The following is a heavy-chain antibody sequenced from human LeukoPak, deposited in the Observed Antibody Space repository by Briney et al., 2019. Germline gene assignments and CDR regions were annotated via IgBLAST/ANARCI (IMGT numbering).Heavy chain of an antibody. CDR2: IIPIFGTA. Sequence: SVKVSCKASGGTFSSYAISWVRQAPGQGLEWMGGIIPIFGTANYAQKFQGRVTITTDESTSTAYMELSSLRSEDTAVYYCARGIPHYDFWSGYYTDFDYWGQGTLVTVSS. CDR1: GGTFSSYA. CDR3: ARGIPHYDFWSGYYTDFDY. D-gene: IGHD3-3*01. V-gene: IGHV1-69*05. J-gene: IGHJ4*02.